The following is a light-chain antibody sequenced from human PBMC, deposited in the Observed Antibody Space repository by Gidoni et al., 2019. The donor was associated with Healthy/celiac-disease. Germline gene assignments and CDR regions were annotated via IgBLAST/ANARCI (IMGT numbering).Light chain of an antibody. J-gene: IGKJ4*01. CDR2: DAS. Sequence: EIVLTQSPATLSLSPGERATLTCRASQSVSSYLAWYQQKPGQAPSLLIYDASNRATGIPARFSGSGSGTDFTLTISSLEPEDFAVYYCQQRSNWPSLTFXGXTKVEIK. V-gene: IGKV3-11*01. CDR3: QQRSNWPSLT. CDR1: QSVSSY.